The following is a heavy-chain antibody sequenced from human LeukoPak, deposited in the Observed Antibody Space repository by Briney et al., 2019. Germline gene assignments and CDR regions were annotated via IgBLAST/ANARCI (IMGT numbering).Heavy chain of an antibody. CDR1: GFTFSSYG. Sequence: GGSLRLSCAASGFTFSSYGMHWVRQAPGKGLEWVSFIRYDGSNKYYAASVKGRFTISRDNSKNTLYLQMNSLRAEDTAVYYCAKIPYGGNHSPRPLDYWGQGTLVTVSS. CDR3: AKIPYGGNHSPRPLDY. J-gene: IGHJ4*02. V-gene: IGHV3-30*02. CDR2: IRYDGSNK. D-gene: IGHD4-23*01.